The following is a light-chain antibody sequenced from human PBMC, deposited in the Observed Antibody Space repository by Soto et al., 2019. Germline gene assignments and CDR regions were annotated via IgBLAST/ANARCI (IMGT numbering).Light chain of an antibody. CDR2: GAS. Sequence: EIVMTQSPATLSVSPGERATLSCRASQGVSSNLAWYQQKPGQAPRLLIYGASTRAADIPARFSGSGSGTEFTLTISSLQSEDFAVYYCQHYNNWSPAFTFGPGTRVDIK. V-gene: IGKV3-15*01. CDR1: QGVSSN. CDR3: QHYNNWSPAFT. J-gene: IGKJ3*01.